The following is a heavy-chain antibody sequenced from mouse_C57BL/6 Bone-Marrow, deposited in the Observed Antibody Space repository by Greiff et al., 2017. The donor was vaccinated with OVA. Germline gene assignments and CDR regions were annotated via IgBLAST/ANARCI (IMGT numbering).Heavy chain of an antibody. J-gene: IGHJ1*03. CDR1: GFSFNTYA. Sequence: EVKLMESGGGLVQPKGSLKLSCAASGFSFNTYAMNWVRQAPGTGLEWVARIRSKSNNYATYYADSVKDRFTISRDDSESMLYLQMNNLKTEDTAMYYCVRHEGSSHWYFDVWGTGTTVTVSS. CDR3: VRHEGSSHWYFDV. D-gene: IGHD1-1*01. V-gene: IGHV10-1*01. CDR2: IRSKSNNYAT.